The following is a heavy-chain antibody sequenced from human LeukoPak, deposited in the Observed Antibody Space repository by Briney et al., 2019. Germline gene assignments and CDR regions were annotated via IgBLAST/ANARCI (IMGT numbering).Heavy chain of an antibody. D-gene: IGHD2-15*01. V-gene: IGHV5-51*01. CDR2: IYPADSDI. Sequence: GESRQISWKGSGYSINNYWIAWVRQMPGKGLEWMGIIYPADSDIRYSPSFQGQVTISADKSISTAYLQWNSLKASDTAMYYCARQEYCSGASCYTWFDPWGQGTLVTVSS. CDR3: ARQEYCSGASCYTWFDP. CDR1: GYSINNYW. J-gene: IGHJ5*02.